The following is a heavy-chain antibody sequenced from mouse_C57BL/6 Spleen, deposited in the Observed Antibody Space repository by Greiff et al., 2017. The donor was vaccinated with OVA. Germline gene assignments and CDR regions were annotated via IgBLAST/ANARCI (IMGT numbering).Heavy chain of an antibody. CDR3: ARDYSNSFDY. CDR2: ISYDGSN. Sequence: EVKLQESGPGLVKPSQSLSLTCSVTGYSITSGYYWNWIRQFPGNKLEWMGYISYDGSNNYNPSLKNRISITRDTSKNQFFLKLNSVTTEDTATYYCARDYSNSFDYWGQGTTLTVSS. V-gene: IGHV3-6*01. J-gene: IGHJ2*01. D-gene: IGHD2-5*01. CDR1: GYSITSGYY.